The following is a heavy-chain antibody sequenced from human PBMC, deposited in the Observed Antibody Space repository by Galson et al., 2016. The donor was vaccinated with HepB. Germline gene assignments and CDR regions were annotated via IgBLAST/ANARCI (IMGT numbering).Heavy chain of an antibody. CDR3: VKGGDYCLPS. CDR2: IFHDGSS. Sequence: ETLSLTCAVSGASITDYTWWHWVRQPPGQGLEWIGEIFHDGSSNCNPSLKSRVTISVDKSNNHFSLELRSVTAADTAVYYCVKGGDYCLPSWGQGTLVTVSS. V-gene: IGHV4-4*02. D-gene: IGHD2-21*02. J-gene: IGHJ5*02. CDR1: GASITDYTW.